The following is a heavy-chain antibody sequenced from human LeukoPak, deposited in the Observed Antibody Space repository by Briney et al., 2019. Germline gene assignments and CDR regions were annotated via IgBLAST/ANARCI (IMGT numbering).Heavy chain of an antibody. D-gene: IGHD2-21*01. CDR3: ARVDGEHVADY. CDR2: IYSGGST. J-gene: IGHJ4*02. CDR1: GFTFSDYY. Sequence: GGSLRLSCAASGFTFSDYYMSWIRQAPGKGLEWVSVIYSGGSTYYADSVKGRFTISRDNSKNTLYLQMNSLRAEDTAVYYCARVDGEHVADYRGQGTLVTVSS. V-gene: IGHV3-66*01.